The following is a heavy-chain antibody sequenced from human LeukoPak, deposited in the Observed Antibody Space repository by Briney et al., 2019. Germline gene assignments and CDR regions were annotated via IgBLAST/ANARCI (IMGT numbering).Heavy chain of an antibody. CDR1: GGSFSGYY. CDR2: INHSGST. V-gene: IGHV4-34*01. CDR3: AGAGWATVTKGSWFDP. D-gene: IGHD4-17*01. J-gene: IGHJ5*02. Sequence: SETLSLTCAVYGGSFSGYYWSWIRQPPGKGLEWIGEINHSGSTNYNPSLKSRVTISVDTSKNQFSLKLSSVTAADTAVYYCAGAGWATVTKGSWFDPWGQGTLVTVSS.